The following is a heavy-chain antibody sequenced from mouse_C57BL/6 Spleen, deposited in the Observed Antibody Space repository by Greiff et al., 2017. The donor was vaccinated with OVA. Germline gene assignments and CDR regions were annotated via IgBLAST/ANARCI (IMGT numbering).Heavy chain of an antibody. CDR2: IYPGDGDT. J-gene: IGHJ4*01. V-gene: IGHV1-80*01. D-gene: IGHD5-5*01. CDR1: GYAFSSYW. CDR3: ARWDYLYAMDY. Sequence: QVQLKESGAELVKPGASVKISCKASGYAFSSYWMNWVKQRPGKGLEWIGQIYPGDGDTNYNGKFKGKATLTADKSSSTAYMQLSSLTSEDSAVYFCARWDYLYAMDYWGQGTSVTVSS.